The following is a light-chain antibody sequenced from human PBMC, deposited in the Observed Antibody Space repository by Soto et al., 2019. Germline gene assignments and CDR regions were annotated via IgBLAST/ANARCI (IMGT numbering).Light chain of an antibody. CDR3: MQGTHWPLT. CDR1: QSLVYSDGNTY. V-gene: IGKV2-30*01. Sequence: DVVMTQSPLSLPVTLGQPASISCRSSQSLVYSDGNTYLNWFQQRPGQSPRRLICKVSNRDSGVPDRFRGSGSGTDFTLKISRVEAEDVGIYYCMQGTHWPLTFGGGTKVDIK. CDR2: KVS. J-gene: IGKJ4*01.